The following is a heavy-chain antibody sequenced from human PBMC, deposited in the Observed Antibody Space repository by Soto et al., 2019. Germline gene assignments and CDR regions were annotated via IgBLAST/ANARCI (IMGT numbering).Heavy chain of an antibody. CDR2: ISSSGNTI. V-gene: IGHV3-11*01. J-gene: IGHJ5*02. CDR1: GFTFSDYY. CDR3: AKMSSENSYAPVSS. Sequence: QVQLVESGGGVVKTSGSLRIACAASGFTFSDYYMSWVRQAPGKGLEWVSYISSSGNTIYYADSVKGRFTISRDNAKNSVYLQMNSLRAEDTALYFCAKMSSENSYAPVSSWGQGTLLTVSS. D-gene: IGHD3-22*01.